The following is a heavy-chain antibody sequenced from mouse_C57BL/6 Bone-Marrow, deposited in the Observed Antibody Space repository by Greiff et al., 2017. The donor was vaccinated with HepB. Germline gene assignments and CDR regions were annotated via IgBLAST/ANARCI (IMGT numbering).Heavy chain of an antibody. D-gene: IGHD2-1*01. J-gene: IGHJ3*01. CDR1: GYTFTSYG. V-gene: IGHV1-81*01. CDR3: ARGNYGNYVRFAY. Sequence: QVQLQQSGAELARPGASVKLSCKASGYTFTSYGISWVKQRTGQGLEWIGEIYPRSGNTYYNEKFKGKATLTADKSSSTAYMELRSLISEDSAVYFCARGNYGNYVRFAYWGQGTLVTVSA. CDR2: IYPRSGNT.